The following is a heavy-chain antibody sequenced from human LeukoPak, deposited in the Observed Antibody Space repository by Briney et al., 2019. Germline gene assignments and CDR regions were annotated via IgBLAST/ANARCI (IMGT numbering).Heavy chain of an antibody. CDR2: ISSSSSYI. V-gene: IGHV3-21*01. J-gene: IGHJ6*02. CDR1: GFTFSSYA. D-gene: IGHD5-12*01. Sequence: PGGSLRLSCAASGFTFSSYAMSWVRQAPGKGLEWVSSISSSSSYIYYADSVKGRFTISRDNAKNSLYLQMNSLRAEDTAVYYCARDEVDSQNHYYGMDVWGQGTTVTVSS. CDR3: ARDEVDSQNHYYGMDV.